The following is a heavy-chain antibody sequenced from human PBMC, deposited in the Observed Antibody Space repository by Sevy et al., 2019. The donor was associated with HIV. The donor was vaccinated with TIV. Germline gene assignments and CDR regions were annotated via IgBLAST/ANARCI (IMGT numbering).Heavy chain of an antibody. J-gene: IGHJ6*03. CDR3: AKDAFYGDYVNYYYYYMDV. Sequence: GGSLRLSCAASGFTFSSYAMSWVRQAPGKGLEWVSAISGSGGSTYYADSVKGRFTIARANSKNTLYLQMNSLRAEDTAVYYCAKDAFYGDYVNYYYYYMDVWGKGTTVTVSS. V-gene: IGHV3-23*01. CDR2: ISGSGGST. CDR1: GFTFSSYA. D-gene: IGHD4-17*01.